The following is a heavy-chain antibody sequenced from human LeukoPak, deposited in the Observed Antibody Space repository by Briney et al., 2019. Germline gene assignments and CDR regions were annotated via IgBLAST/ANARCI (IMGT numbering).Heavy chain of an antibody. V-gene: IGHV3-74*01. D-gene: IGHD3-10*01. CDR2: INPDGSGT. CDR1: GFTFSSYA. J-gene: IGHJ4*02. Sequence: GGSLRLSCAASGFTFSSYAMSWVRQAPGKGLVWVSRINPDGSGTSYADSVKGRFTISRDNAKNTLYLQMNSLRAEDTAVYYCASDSVSGSYSGHWGQPTLV. CDR3: ASDSVSGSYSGH.